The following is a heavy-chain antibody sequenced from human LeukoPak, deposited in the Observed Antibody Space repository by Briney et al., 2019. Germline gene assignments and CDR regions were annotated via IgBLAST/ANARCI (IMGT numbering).Heavy chain of an antibody. CDR1: GDSIRSHY. J-gene: IGHJ4*02. CDR2: VYYTGNT. Sequence: SETLSLTCTVSGDSIRSHYWSWIRQPPGKGLQWIGYVYYTGNTNSNPSLKSRVTISVDTSKNQSSLKLSSVTAADTAVYYCANYRAPYYFDYWGQGTLVTVSS. CDR3: ANYRAPYYFDY. D-gene: IGHD3-10*01. V-gene: IGHV4-59*11.